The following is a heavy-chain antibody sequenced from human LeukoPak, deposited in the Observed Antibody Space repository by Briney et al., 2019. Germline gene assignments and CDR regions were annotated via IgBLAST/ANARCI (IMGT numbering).Heavy chain of an antibody. CDR1: GGSISSSSYY. V-gene: IGHV4-39*02. Sequence: KPSETLSLTCTVSGGSISSSSYYWGWIRQPPGKGLEWIGSIYYSGSTYYNPSLKSRATISVDTSKNQFSLKLSSVTAADTAVYYCAREDYGDYSYYYYYGMDVWGQGTTVTVSS. CDR3: AREDYGDYSYYYYYGMDV. J-gene: IGHJ6*02. CDR2: IYYSGST. D-gene: IGHD4-17*01.